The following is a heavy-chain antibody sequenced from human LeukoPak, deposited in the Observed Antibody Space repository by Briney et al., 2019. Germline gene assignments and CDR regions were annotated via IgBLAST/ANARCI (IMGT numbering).Heavy chain of an antibody. CDR3: ARPTDYYDSSGYPKHDAFDI. CDR1: GGSISSYY. Sequence: SETLSLTCTVSGGSISSYYWSWIRQPPGKGLEWIGYIYYSGSTNYNPSLKSRVTISVDTSTNQFSLKLSSVTAADTAVYYCARPTDYYDSSGYPKHDAFDIWGQGTMVTVSS. J-gene: IGHJ3*02. CDR2: IYYSGST. V-gene: IGHV4-59*01. D-gene: IGHD3-22*01.